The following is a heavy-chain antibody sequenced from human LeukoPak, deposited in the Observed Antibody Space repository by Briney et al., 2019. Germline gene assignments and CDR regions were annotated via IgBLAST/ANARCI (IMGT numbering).Heavy chain of an antibody. V-gene: IGHV3-30*02. Sequence: GGSLRLSCAASGFTLSSYGMHWVRQAPGKGLEWVAFIRYDGSNKYYADSVKGRFTISRDNSKNTLYLQMNSLRAEDTAVYYCAKDAFTYYYGSGSDHWGQGTLVTVSS. CDR1: GFTLSSYG. CDR3: AKDAFTYYYGSGSDH. CDR2: IRYDGSNK. J-gene: IGHJ4*02. D-gene: IGHD3-10*01.